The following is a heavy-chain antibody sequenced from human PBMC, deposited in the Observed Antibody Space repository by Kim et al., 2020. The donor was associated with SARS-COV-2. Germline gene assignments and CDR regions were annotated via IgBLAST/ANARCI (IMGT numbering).Heavy chain of an antibody. J-gene: IGHJ4*02. D-gene: IGHD2-15*01. V-gene: IGHV3-23*01. CDR3: ARVVVVVAACFDY. CDR1: GFTFSSYA. CDR2: ISGSGGST. Sequence: GGSLRLSCAASGFTFSSYAMSWVRQAPGKGLEWVSAISGSGGSTYYADSVNGRSTISRDNSKNTMYLQMNSLRTEDTAVFYCARVVVVVAACFDYWGQGTLVTVSS.